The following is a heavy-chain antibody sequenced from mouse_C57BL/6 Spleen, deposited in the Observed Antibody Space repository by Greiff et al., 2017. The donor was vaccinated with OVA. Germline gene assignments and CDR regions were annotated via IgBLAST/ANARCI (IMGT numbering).Heavy chain of an antibody. CDR1: GNTSTDYY. CDR2: INPNNGGN. D-gene: IGHD4-1*02. Sequence: VQLQQSGPEPVKPGASVKIPCKASGNTSTDYYMNWVKQSHGKSLEWIGDINPNNGGNSYNQKLKGKATFTVDKTSSTAYMELRSLTSEDSAVYYCARYPPTGNCDYWGQGTTLTVSS. J-gene: IGHJ2*01. CDR3: ARYPPTGNCDY. V-gene: IGHV1-26*01.